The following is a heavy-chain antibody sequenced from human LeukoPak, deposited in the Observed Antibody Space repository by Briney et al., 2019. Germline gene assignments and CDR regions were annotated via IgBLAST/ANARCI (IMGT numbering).Heavy chain of an antibody. J-gene: IGHJ6*02. CDR1: GYTFTGYY. CDR3: ARAREVLHYYDILGYYGMDV. CDR2: INPNSGGT. V-gene: IGHV1-2*02. Sequence: ASVKVSCKASGYTFTGYYMHWVRQAPGQGLEWMGWINPNSGGTNYAQKFQGRVTMTRDTSISTAYMELSRLRSDDTDVYYCARAREVLHYYDILGYYGMDVWGQGTTVTVSS. D-gene: IGHD3-9*01.